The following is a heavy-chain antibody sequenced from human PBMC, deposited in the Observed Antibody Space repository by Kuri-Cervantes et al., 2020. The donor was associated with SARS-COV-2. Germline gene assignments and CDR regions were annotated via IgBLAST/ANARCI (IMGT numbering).Heavy chain of an antibody. D-gene: IGHD6-6*01. J-gene: IGHJ4*02. CDR3: AREGFSSSSFDY. Sequence: ASVKVSCKASGYTFTSYAMHWVRQAPGQRLEWMGWINAGNGNTKYSQKFQGRVTMTRDTSISTAYMELSRLRSDDAAVYYCAREGFSSSSFDYWGQGTLVTVSS. CDR1: GYTFTSYA. V-gene: IGHV1-3*01. CDR2: INAGNGNT.